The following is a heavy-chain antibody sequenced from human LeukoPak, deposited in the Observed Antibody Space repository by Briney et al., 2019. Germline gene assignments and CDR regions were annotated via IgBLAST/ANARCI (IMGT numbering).Heavy chain of an antibody. J-gene: IGHJ4*02. CDR3: ARDSVAGTGDY. CDR2: IYSSGGT. Sequence: PGGSLRLSCAASGFTVSSNYMTWVRQAPGKGLEWVSVIYSSGGTYYAGSVKGRFTISRDNSKNTLYLQMNSLRAEDTAVCYCARDSVAGTGDYWGQGTLVTVSS. CDR1: GFTVSSNY. V-gene: IGHV3-66*01. D-gene: IGHD6-19*01.